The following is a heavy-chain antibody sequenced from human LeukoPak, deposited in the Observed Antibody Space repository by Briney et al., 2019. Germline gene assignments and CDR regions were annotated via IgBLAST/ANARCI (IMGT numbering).Heavy chain of an antibody. J-gene: IGHJ4*02. CDR2: LDTDGSDT. CDR1: GFTFSNYW. CDR3: ARDRYPAAREFDY. Sequence: GGSLRLSCAASGFTFSNYWMHWVRQAPGKGLVWVSRLDTDGSDTSYADSVKGRFTISRDNAKNTLYLEMNNLRAEDTAMYYCARDRYPAAREFDYWGQGTLVTVSS. D-gene: IGHD2-2*01. V-gene: IGHV3-74*01.